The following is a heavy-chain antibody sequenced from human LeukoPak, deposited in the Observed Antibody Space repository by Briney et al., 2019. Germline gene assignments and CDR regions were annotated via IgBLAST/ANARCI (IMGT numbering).Heavy chain of an antibody. D-gene: IGHD3-10*01. CDR2: IYYSGST. J-gene: IGHJ4*02. CDR1: GGSISSSSYY. Sequence: PSETLSLTCTVSGGSISSSSYYWGWIRQPPGKGLEWIGSIYYSGSTYYNPSLKSRVTISVDTSKNQFSLKLSSVTAADTAVYYCARDTHTILWFGELRGKFDYWGQGTLVTVSS. V-gene: IGHV4-39*07. CDR3: ARDTHTILWFGELRGKFDY.